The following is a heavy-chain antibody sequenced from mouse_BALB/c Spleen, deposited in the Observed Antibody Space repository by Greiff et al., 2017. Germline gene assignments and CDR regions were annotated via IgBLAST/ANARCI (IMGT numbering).Heavy chain of an antibody. D-gene: IGHD4-1*01. V-gene: IGHV5-17*02. Sequence: EVKVVESGGGLVQPGGSRKLSCAASGFTFSSFGMHWVRQAPEKGLEWVAYISSGSSTIYYADTVKGRFTISRDNPKNTLFLQMTSLRSEDTAMYYCARIWDSMDYWGQGTSVTVSS. CDR2: ISSGSSTI. J-gene: IGHJ4*01. CDR1: GFTFSSFG. CDR3: ARIWDSMDY.